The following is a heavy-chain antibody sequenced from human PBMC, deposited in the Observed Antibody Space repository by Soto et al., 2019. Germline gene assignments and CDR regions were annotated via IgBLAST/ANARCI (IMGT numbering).Heavy chain of an antibody. CDR2: IYPGDSDT. Sequence: PGESLKISCKGSGYSFTSYWIGWVRQMPGKGLEWMGIIYPGDSDTRYSPSFQGQVTISADKSISTAYLQWSSLKASDTAMYYCARLADSSGYYYAYYYYGMDVWGQGTTVTVSS. V-gene: IGHV5-51*01. J-gene: IGHJ6*02. D-gene: IGHD3-22*01. CDR1: GYSFTSYW. CDR3: ARLADSSGYYYAYYYYGMDV.